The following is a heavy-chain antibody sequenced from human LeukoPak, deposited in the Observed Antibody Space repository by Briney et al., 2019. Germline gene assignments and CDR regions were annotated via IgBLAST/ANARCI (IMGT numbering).Heavy chain of an antibody. CDR3: ARLGVYGDLGY. CDR2: MNPNSGNT. V-gene: IGHV1-8*03. Sequence: ASVKVSCKASGYTFTGYYMHWVRQAPGQGLEWMGWMNPNSGNTGYAQKFQGRVTITRNTSISTAYMELSSLRSEDTAVYYCARLGVYGDLGYWGQGTLVTVSS. J-gene: IGHJ4*02. CDR1: GYTFTGYY. D-gene: IGHD4-17*01.